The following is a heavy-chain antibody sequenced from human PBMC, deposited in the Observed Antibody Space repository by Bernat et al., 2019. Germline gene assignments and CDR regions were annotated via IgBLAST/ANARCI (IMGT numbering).Heavy chain of an antibody. CDR2: IKSKTGGGTT. D-gene: IGHD3-16*01. CDR1: GFTFSNAW. CDR3: TTGGDYYNRYGMDV. J-gene: IGHJ6*02. V-gene: IGHV3-15*01. Sequence: LVESGGGLVKPGGSLRLSCAASGFTFSNAWMSWVRQAPGMGLEWVGRIKSKTGGGTTDYASPVKGRFTISRDDSKNTLYLQMNSLKTEDTAVYYCTTGGDYYNRYGMDVWGQGTTVTVSS.